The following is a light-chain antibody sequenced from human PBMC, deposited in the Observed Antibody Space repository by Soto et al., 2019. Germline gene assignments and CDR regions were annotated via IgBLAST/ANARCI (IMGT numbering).Light chain of an antibody. J-gene: IGKJ1*01. CDR1: QSISSW. V-gene: IGKV1-5*03. CDR2: NAS. Sequence: DIQMTQSPSTLSASVGDRVTITCRASQSISSWLAWYQQKPGEAPKLLIYNASSLEAGVPSRFSGSGSETEFTLTVSSLQPDDVATYYCQQYSGYSRTFGQGTKVEIK. CDR3: QQYSGYSRT.